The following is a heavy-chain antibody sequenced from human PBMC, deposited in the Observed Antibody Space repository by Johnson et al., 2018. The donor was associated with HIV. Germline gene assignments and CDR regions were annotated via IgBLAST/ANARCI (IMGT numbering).Heavy chain of an antibody. CDR1: GFTFSNVW. CDR3: TTESASVGANYAFDI. Sequence: LQLVESGGGLVKPGGSLRLSCAASGFTFSNVWMSWVRQAPGKGLEWVGRIKSKTDGGTTDYAAPVKGRFTISRDDSKNTLYLQMNSLKTEDTAVYYCTTESASVGANYAFDIWGQGTMVTVSS. CDR2: IKSKTDGGTT. J-gene: IGHJ3*02. V-gene: IGHV3-15*01. D-gene: IGHD1-26*01.